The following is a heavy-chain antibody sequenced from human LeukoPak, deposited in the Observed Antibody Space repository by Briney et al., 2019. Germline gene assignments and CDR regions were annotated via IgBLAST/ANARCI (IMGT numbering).Heavy chain of an antibody. CDR2: ISSSGSTI. Sequence: SGGSLRLSCAASGFTFSDYYMSWIRQAPGKGLEWGSYISSSGSTIYYADSVKGRFTISRDNAKNSLYLQMNSLRAEDTAVYYCAREYDILTGYNWFDPWGQGTLVTVSS. CDR1: GFTFSDYY. CDR3: AREYDILTGYNWFDP. V-gene: IGHV3-11*01. J-gene: IGHJ5*02. D-gene: IGHD3-9*01.